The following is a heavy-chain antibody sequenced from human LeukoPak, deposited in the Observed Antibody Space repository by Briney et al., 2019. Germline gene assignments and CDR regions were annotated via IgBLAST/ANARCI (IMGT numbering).Heavy chain of an antibody. CDR2: IKQDGTEK. Sequence: PGETLRLSCAASGFSLSDYWMNWVRQAPRRGLEWVANIKQDGTEKKYLDSVKGRFTISRDNVKNSVYLQMDSLGVEDTAVYYCVRGGRGERPNYWGLGTLVTVSS. CDR3: VRGGRGERPNY. V-gene: IGHV3-7*01. CDR1: GFSLSDYW. J-gene: IGHJ4*02. D-gene: IGHD1-26*01.